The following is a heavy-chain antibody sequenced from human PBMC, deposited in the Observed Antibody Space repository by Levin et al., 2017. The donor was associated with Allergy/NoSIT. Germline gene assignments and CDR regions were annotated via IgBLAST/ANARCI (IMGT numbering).Heavy chain of an antibody. D-gene: IGHD2-21*02. CDR3: ARLGPAYCGGDCYSFSWFDP. CDR2: IYYSGST. V-gene: IGHV4-39*07. Sequence: SQTLSLTCTVSGGSISSSSYYWGWIRQPPGKGLEWIGSIYYSGSTYYNPSLKSRVTISVDTSKNQFSLKLSSVTAADTAVYYCARLGPAYCGGDCYSFSWFDPWGQGTLVTVSS. CDR1: GGSISSSSYY. J-gene: IGHJ5*02.